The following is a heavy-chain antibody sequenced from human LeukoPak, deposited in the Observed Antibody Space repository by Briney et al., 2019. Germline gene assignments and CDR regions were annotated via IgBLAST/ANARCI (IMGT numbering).Heavy chain of an antibody. Sequence: ASVNVSCKASGYTFTGYYMHWVRQAPGQGLEWMGWINPNSGGTNYAQKFQGRVTMTRDTSISTAYMELSRLRSDDTAVYYCAREDYYGSGSYNNWFDPWGQGTLVTASS. CDR3: AREDYYGSGSYNNWFDP. J-gene: IGHJ5*02. CDR1: GYTFTGYY. CDR2: INPNSGGT. V-gene: IGHV1-2*02. D-gene: IGHD3-10*01.